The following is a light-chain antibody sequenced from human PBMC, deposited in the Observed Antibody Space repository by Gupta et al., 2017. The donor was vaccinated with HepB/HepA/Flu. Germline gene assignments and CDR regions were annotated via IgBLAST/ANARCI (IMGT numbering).Light chain of an antibody. CDR2: EAS. J-gene: IGKJ4*01. CDR1: QSVSSH. V-gene: IGKV3-11*01. Sequence: EIVLTQSPGTLSLSPGERGTLSCRASQSVSSHLAWYQQKPGQAPRLLIYEASNRATGIPARFSGSGFGTDFTLTISSVEPEDFADYYCQQRLNWPLTFGGGTKVEI. CDR3: QQRLNWPLT.